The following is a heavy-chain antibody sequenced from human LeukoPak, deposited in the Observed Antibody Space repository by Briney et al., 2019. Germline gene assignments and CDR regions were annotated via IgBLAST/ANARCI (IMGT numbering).Heavy chain of an antibody. J-gene: IGHJ4*02. Sequence: LGGSLRLSCAASGFTVSSNYMSWVRQAPGKGLEWVSVIYSGGSTYYADSVKGRFTISRDNSKNTLYLQMNSLRAEDTAVYYCARDNGSGKYYFDYWGQGTLVTVSS. CDR1: GFTVSSNY. V-gene: IGHV3-66*02. CDR2: IYSGGST. D-gene: IGHD3-10*01. CDR3: ARDNGSGKYYFDY.